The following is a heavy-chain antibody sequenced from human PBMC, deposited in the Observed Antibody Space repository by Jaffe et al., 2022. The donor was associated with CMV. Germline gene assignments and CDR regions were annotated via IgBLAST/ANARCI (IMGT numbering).Heavy chain of an antibody. J-gene: IGHJ4*02. CDR2: IRSKVFGGTT. D-gene: IGHD2-21*02. CDR1: GFNFGEYA. V-gene: IGHV3-49*04. Sequence: DVQLMQSGGGLVQPGRSLRLSCTASGFNFGEYAMSWVRQAPGKGLEWVGFIRSKVFGGTTEYAASVKGRFTISRDDSKSIAYLQMNSLETEDTAVYFCTRDLCGGDCYSPDSWGQGTLVTVSS. CDR3: TRDLCGGDCYSPDS.